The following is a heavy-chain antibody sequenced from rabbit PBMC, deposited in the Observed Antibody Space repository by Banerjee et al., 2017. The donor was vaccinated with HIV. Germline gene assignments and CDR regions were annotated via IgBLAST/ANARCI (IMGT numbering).Heavy chain of an antibody. CDR1: GLDFSSSYW. CDR2: IYAGGSGST. Sequence: QSLEESGGDLVKPGASLTLTCTASGLDFSSSYWICWVRQAPGKGLEWIGTIYAGGSGSTDYASWAKGRFTISKTSSTTVTLQMTSLTAANTAAYFCARDLAGVIGWNFNLWGPGTLVTVS. V-gene: IGHV1S40*01. CDR3: ARDLAGVIGWNFNL. D-gene: IGHD4-1*01. J-gene: IGHJ4*01.